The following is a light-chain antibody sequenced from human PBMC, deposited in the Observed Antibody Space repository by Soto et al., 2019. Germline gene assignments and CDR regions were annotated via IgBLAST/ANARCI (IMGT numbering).Light chain of an antibody. CDR3: QHYNSYSEA. CDR1: QSVSSN. J-gene: IGKJ1*01. V-gene: IGKV3D-15*01. CDR2: DIS. Sequence: ETVMTQSPATLSVSPGERATLSCRASQSVSSNLAWYQQKPGQPPRLLIYDISTRATGIPTRFSGSGPGTDFTLTISSLQPDDFATYYCQHYNSYSEAFGQGTKVDIK.